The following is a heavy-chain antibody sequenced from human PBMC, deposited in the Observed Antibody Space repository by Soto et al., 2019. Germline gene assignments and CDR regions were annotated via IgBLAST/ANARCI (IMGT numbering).Heavy chain of an antibody. CDR3: ARVRDDFWSGKRGGMDV. J-gene: IGHJ6*02. V-gene: IGHV3-7*03. CDR2: IKQDGSEK. Sequence: GGSLRLSCAASGFTFSSYWMSWVRQAPGKGLEWVANIKQDGSEKYYVDSVKGRFTISRDNAKNSLYLQMNSLRAEDTAVYYCARVRDDFWSGKRGGMDVWGQGTTVTV. D-gene: IGHD3-3*01. CDR1: GFTFSSYW.